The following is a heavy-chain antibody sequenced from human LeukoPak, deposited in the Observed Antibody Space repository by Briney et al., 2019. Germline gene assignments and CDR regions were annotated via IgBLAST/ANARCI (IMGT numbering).Heavy chain of an antibody. CDR3: ARDELTYYDILTGYYRESMRFDP. CDR2: ISAYNGNT. CDR1: GYTFTSYG. J-gene: IGHJ5*02. D-gene: IGHD3-9*01. V-gene: IGHV1-18*04. Sequence: SVKVSCKASGYTFTSYGISWVRQAPGQGLEWMGWISAYNGNTNYAQKLQGRVTTTTDTSTSTAYMELRSLRSDDTAVYYCARDELTYYDILTGYYRESMRFDPWGQGTLVTVSS.